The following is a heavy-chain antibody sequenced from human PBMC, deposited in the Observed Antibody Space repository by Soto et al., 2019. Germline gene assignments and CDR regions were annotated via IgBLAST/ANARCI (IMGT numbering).Heavy chain of an antibody. J-gene: IGHJ4*02. D-gene: IGHD2-2*02. CDR1: GYTFTSYG. V-gene: IGHV1-18*01. Sequence: ASVKVSCKASGYTFTSYGISWVRQAPGQGLEWMGWISAYNGNTNYAQKLQGRVTMTTDTSTSTAYMELRSLRSDDTAVYYCARDGGYCSSTSCYRAIDYWGQGTLVTVSS. CDR3: ARDGGYCSSTSCYRAIDY. CDR2: ISAYNGNT.